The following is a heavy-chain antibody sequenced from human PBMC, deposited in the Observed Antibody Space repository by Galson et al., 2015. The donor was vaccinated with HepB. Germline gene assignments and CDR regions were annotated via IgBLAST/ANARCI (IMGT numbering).Heavy chain of an antibody. CDR1: GVTFSDYG. D-gene: IGHD3-16*01. Sequence: SLRLYCAVSGVTFSDYGLHWIRQAPGEGLEWVAFVRFDGGGPKYYADSATGRFTISRDTSYSTLYLHMNSLRAEDTAMYYCVLESQLGAYYFDYWGQGTQVTVSS. CDR2: VRFDGGGPK. V-gene: IGHV3-30*02. CDR3: VLESQLGAYYFDY. J-gene: IGHJ4*02.